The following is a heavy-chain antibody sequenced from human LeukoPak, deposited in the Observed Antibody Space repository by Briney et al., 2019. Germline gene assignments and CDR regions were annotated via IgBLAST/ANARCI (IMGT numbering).Heavy chain of an antibody. V-gene: IGHV3-33*01. CDR3: ARSQSSSLIDY. CDR1: GFSLSAYG. CDR2: IWYDGTSK. Sequence: PGRSLRLSCAASGFSLSAYGVHWVRQAPSKGLEWVAVIWYDGTSKDYADSVKGRFTFSRDSSKNTLYLQMNSLTVEDTAVYYCARSQSSSLIDYWGQGTLVTVSS. D-gene: IGHD6-13*01. J-gene: IGHJ4*02.